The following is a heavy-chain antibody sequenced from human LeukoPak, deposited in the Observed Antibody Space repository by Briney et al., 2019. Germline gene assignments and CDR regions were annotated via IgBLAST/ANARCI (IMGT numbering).Heavy chain of an antibody. V-gene: IGHV4-34*01. D-gene: IGHD3-16*02. CDR3: ARGVGDYVWGSYRYVWFDY. J-gene: IGHJ4*02. CDR2: INHSGST. CDR1: GGSFSGYY. Sequence: SETLSLTCAVYGGSFSGYYWSWIRQPPGKGLEWIGEINHSGSTNYNPSLKSRVTISVDTSKNQFSLKLSSVTAADTAVYYCARGVGDYVWGSYRYVWFDYWGQGTLVTVSS.